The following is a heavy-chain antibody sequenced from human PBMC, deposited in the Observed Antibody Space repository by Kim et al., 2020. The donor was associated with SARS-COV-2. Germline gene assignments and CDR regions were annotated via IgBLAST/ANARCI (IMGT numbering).Heavy chain of an antibody. V-gene: IGHV3-23*01. CDR1: GFMFRSYG. Sequence: GGSLRLSCAASGFMFRSYGMNWVRQAPGKGMEWVTGISGSGDSTNPADSVKGRFTMSRDNSRNTVHLQMSSLGAEDTAIYYCVKSWGFTGRDSLDCWGQGTMVSVSS. CDR3: VKSWGFTGRDSLDC. J-gene: IGHJ4*02. CDR2: ISGSGDST. D-gene: IGHD3-10*01.